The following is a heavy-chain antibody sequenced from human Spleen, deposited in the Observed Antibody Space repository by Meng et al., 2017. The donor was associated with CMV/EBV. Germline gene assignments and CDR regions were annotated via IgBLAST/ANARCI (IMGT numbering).Heavy chain of an antibody. V-gene: IGHV3-30*02. CDR3: AKDEVVSAINYYYGMDV. CDR1: GFTFSSYG. Sequence: GGSLRLSCAASGFTFSSYGMHWVRQAPGKGLEWVAFIRYDGSNKYYADSVKGRFTISRDNSKNTLFMQMNSLRAADTAVYYCAKDEVVSAINYYYGMDVWGRGTTVTVSS. D-gene: IGHD2-8*02. CDR2: IRYDGSNK. J-gene: IGHJ6*02.